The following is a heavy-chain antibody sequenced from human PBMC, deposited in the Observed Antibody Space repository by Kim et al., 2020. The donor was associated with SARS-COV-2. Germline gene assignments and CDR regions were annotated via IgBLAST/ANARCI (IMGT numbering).Heavy chain of an antibody. CDR2: IDYSGST. V-gene: IGHV4-31*03. J-gene: IGHJ4*02. CDR3: VRGRRDGYNYFDY. D-gene: IGHD5-12*01. Sequence: SETLSLTCTVSDASISSGGYYWSWIRQHQGKGLEGIAYIDYSGSTDDNPSVKSRLIISLDKSKNQTSLKLSSVTAADTAVYYCVRGRRDGYNYFDYWGKGTRVTVSS. CDR1: DASISSGGYY.